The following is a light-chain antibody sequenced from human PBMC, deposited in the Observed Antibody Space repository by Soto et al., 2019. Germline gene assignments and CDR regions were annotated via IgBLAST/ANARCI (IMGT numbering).Light chain of an antibody. CDR3: QQYNNWRT. V-gene: IGKV3-15*01. J-gene: IGKJ1*01. CDR2: GAS. CDR1: QSVSSN. Sequence: EIVMTQSPATLSVSPGERATLSCRASQSVSSNLAWYQQKPGQAPRLLIYGASTRATGIPARFSGSASGTEFTLTISSLESEDFAVYYCQQYNNWRTFGQGTKVAIK.